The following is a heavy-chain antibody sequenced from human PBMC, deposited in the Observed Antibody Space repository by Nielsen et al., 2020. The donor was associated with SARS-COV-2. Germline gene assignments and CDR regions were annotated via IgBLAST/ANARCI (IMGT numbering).Heavy chain of an antibody. Sequence: GGSLRLSCAASGFTFSSYGMHWVRQAPGKGLEWVAVISYDGSNKYYADSVKGRFTISRDNSKNTLYLQMNSLRAEDTAVYYCARRYSGYDWEFDYWGQGTLVTVSS. J-gene: IGHJ4*02. CDR2: ISYDGSNK. CDR3: ARRYSGYDWEFDY. D-gene: IGHD5-12*01. V-gene: IGHV3-30*03. CDR1: GFTFSSYG.